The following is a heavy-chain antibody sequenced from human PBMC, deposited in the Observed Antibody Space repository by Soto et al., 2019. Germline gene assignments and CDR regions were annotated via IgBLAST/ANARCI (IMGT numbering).Heavy chain of an antibody. V-gene: IGHV3-30*18. Sequence: SGGSLRLSCAASGFTFSSYGMHWVRQAPGKGLEWVAVISYDGSNKYYADSVKGRFTISRDNSKNTLYLQMNSLRAEDTAVYYCAKEGYYESAPSYWGQGTLVTVSS. D-gene: IGHD3-22*01. CDR2: ISYDGSNK. CDR1: GFTFSSYG. J-gene: IGHJ4*02. CDR3: AKEGYYESAPSY.